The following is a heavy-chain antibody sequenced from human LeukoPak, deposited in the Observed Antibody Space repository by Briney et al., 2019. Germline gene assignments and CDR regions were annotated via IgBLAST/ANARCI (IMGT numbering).Heavy chain of an antibody. Sequence: ASVKVSCKASGGTFSSYAISWVRQAPGQGLEWMGWISAYNGNTNYAQKLQGRVTMTTDTSTSTAYMELRSLRSDDTAVYYCARDYYGSGSYYSWGQGTLVTVSS. CDR3: ARDYYGSGSYYS. CDR1: GGTFSSYA. V-gene: IGHV1-18*01. J-gene: IGHJ4*02. CDR2: ISAYNGNT. D-gene: IGHD3-10*01.